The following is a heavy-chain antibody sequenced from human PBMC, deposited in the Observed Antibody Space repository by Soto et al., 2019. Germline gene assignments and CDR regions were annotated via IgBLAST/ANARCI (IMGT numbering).Heavy chain of an antibody. CDR2: MSYDGSNK. Sequence: QVQLVESGGGVVQPGRSLRLSCAASGFTFSSYGMHWVRQAPGKGLEWVAVMSYDGSNKYYADSVKGRFTISRDNSKNTLYLQMNSLRAEDTAVYYCAKHGSGSYLDYWGQGTLVTVSS. CDR1: GFTFSSYG. D-gene: IGHD3-10*01. J-gene: IGHJ4*02. V-gene: IGHV3-30*18. CDR3: AKHGSGSYLDY.